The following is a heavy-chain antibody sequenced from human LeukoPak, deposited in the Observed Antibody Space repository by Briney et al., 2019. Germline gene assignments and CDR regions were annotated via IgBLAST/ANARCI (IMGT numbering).Heavy chain of an antibody. D-gene: IGHD3-22*01. CDR3: ARGSGYFLDFNY. CDR2: SSGGDGRA. J-gene: IGHJ4*02. Sequence: TGGSLRLSCTASGFNFRRYAMSWVRQAPGKGLEWVAASSGGDGRAYYAESVKGRFTISRDNSKNTLFLQVNSLKAEDTAVYYCARGSGYFLDFNYWGQGALVTVSS. CDR1: GFNFRRYA. V-gene: IGHV3-23*01.